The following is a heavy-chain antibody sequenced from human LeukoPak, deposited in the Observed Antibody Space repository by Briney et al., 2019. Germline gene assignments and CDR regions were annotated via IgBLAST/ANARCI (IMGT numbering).Heavy chain of an antibody. Sequence: ASVKLSCKASGYTFIDYYIHWVRQAPGQGLEWMGWINPNSGGTHYAQNFQGRVTMTRDTSISTAYMDLSRLRSDDTAVYYCARDFRVLYNYGEYGYWGQAALVTVSS. J-gene: IGHJ4*02. V-gene: IGHV1-2*02. CDR1: GYTFIDYY. CDR2: INPNSGGT. D-gene: IGHD5-18*01. CDR3: ARDFRVLYNYGEYGY.